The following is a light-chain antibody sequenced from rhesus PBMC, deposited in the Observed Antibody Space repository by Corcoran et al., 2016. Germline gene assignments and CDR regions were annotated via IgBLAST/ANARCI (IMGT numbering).Light chain of an antibody. J-gene: IGKJ1*01. CDR1: QGIGSW. CDR3: QQYDDLPWT. V-gene: IGKV1-19*01. Sequence: DIQMTQSPSSLSASVGDKVTITCHASQGIGSWLVWYQQKPGKAPKPLICAASRLLTGVPSRFSGRRSGTDDTLTISSLQSEDFATYYCQQYDDLPWTFGQGTKVE. CDR2: AAS.